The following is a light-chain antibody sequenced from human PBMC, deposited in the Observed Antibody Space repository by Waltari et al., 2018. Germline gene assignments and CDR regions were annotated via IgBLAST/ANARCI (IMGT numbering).Light chain of an antibody. CDR2: DAS. CDR3: QKYGTLPAT. V-gene: IGKV3-20*01. CDR1: QSVSRT. Sequence: ELVLTQSPGTLSLSPGAGATLSCRASQSVSRTLAWYQQKPGQPPRLLIYDASTRATGIPDRFSGSGSGTDFSLTISRLEPEDFAVYYCQKYGTLPATFGQGTKVEIK. J-gene: IGKJ1*01.